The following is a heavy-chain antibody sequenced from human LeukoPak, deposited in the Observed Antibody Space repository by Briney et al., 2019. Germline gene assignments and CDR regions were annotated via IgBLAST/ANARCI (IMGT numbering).Heavy chain of an antibody. CDR2: IYHSGST. J-gene: IGHJ4*02. V-gene: IGHV4-39*07. Sequence: PSETLSLTCTVSGGSISSSSYFWGWTRQPPGKGLKWIGSIYHSGSTYYNPSLKSRVTISVDTSKNQFSLKLSSVTAADTAVYYCARDLSGSYLKPAKGVDYWGQGTLVTVSS. D-gene: IGHD3-10*01. CDR1: GGSISSSSYF. CDR3: ARDLSGSYLKPAKGVDY.